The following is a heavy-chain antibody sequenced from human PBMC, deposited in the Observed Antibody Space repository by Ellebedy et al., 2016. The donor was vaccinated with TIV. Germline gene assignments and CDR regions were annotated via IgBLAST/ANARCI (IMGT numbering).Heavy chain of an antibody. D-gene: IGHD3-22*01. V-gene: IGHV3-23*01. CDR2: LNAGDDDT. CDR3: AKGSSSGFNYDRVGFQS. Sequence: GGSLRLSCAASGFTFSSFAMHWVRQAPGKGLEWLSVLNAGDDDTYSADSVKGRFTVTRDNSKNTLFLQMNGLRAEDTAVYYCAKGSSSGFNYDRVGFQSWGQGTLVTVSS. CDR1: GFTFSSFA. J-gene: IGHJ5*02.